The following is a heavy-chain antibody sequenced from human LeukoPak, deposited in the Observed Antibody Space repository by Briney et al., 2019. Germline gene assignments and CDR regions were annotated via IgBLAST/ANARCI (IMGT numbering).Heavy chain of an antibody. CDR1: GFTFSSYS. Sequence: GGSLRLSCAASGFTFSSYSMNWVRQAPGKGLEWVSSISSSSSYIYYADSVKGRFTISRDSAKNSLYLQMNSLRAEDTAVYYCARDDSSGYYQDYWGQGTLVTVSS. J-gene: IGHJ4*02. D-gene: IGHD3-22*01. CDR3: ARDDSSGYYQDY. CDR2: ISSSSSYI. V-gene: IGHV3-21*01.